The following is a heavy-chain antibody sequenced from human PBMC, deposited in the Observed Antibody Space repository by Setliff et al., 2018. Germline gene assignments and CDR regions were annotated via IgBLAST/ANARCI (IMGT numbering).Heavy chain of an antibody. V-gene: IGHV4-59*01. CDR3: ARSLDCTGGSCYPNDAFDI. CDR1: GGSISSSY. J-gene: IGHJ3*02. CDR2: IYYSGST. D-gene: IGHD2-15*01. Sequence: PSETLSLTCTVSGGSISSSYWSWIWQPPGKGLEWIGYIYYSGSTNYNPSLKSRVTISVDTSKKQLSLKLSSVTAADTAVYYCARSLDCTGGSCYPNDAFDIWGQGTMVTV.